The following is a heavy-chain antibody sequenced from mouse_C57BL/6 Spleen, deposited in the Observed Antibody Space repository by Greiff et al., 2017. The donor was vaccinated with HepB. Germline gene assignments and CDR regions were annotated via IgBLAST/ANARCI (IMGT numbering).Heavy chain of an antibody. Sequence: QVQLQQPGAELVRPGSSVKLSCKASGYTFTSYWMDWVKQRPGQGLEWIGNIYPSDSETHYNQKFKDKATLTVDKSSSTAYMQLSSLTSEDSAVYYCARSSITTVVALRFDYWGQGTTLTVSS. CDR2: IYPSDSET. J-gene: IGHJ2*01. CDR3: ARSSITTVVALRFDY. CDR1: GYTFTSYW. D-gene: IGHD1-1*01. V-gene: IGHV1-61*01.